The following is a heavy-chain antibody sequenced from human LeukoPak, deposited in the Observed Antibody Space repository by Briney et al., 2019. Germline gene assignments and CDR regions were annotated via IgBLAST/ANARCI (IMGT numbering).Heavy chain of an antibody. CDR1: GFTFSGSA. J-gene: IGHJ6*03. D-gene: IGHD6-19*01. CDR3: TRPLPIAVAGTPSYYYYYMDV. V-gene: IGHV3-73*01. CDR2: IRSKANSYAT. Sequence: GGSLKLSCAASGFTFSGSAMHWVRQASGKGLEWVGRIRSKANSYATAYAASVKGRFTISRDDSKNTAYLQMNSLKTEDTAVYYCTRPLPIAVAGTPSYYYYYMDVWGKGTTVTVSS.